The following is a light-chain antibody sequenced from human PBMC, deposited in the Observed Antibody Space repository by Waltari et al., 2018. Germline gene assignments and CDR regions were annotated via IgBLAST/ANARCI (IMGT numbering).Light chain of an antibody. V-gene: IGKV1-39*01. CDR1: QSISNY. CDR3: HQSYTTRRT. Sequence: DIQMTQSPSSLSASVGERVTITCRASQSISNYLNWYQQKPGKAPKLLIYGASSLQSGVPSRFSGSGSGTDFTLTISSLQSEDFATYYCHQSYTTRRTFGPGTKVD. CDR2: GAS. J-gene: IGKJ3*01.